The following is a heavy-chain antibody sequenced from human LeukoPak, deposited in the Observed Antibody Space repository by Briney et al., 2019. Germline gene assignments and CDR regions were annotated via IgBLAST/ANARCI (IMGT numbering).Heavy chain of an antibody. Sequence: GGSLRLSCAASGFTFSSYSMKWVRQAPGKGLEWVSYISGSGGNTYYADSVKGRFTISRDNTKNTLYLQMNRQRAEDTAVYYCAKGVGRHSGSPGTWFDPWGQGTLVTVSS. V-gene: IGHV3-23*01. D-gene: IGHD5-12*01. CDR2: ISGSGGNT. CDR3: AKGVGRHSGSPGTWFDP. J-gene: IGHJ5*02. CDR1: GFTFSSYS.